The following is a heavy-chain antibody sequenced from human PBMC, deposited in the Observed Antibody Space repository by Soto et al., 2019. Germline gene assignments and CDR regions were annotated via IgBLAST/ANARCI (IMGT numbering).Heavy chain of an antibody. CDR2: TFYRSKWYY. V-gene: IGHV6-1*01. J-gene: IGHJ4*02. D-gene: IGHD1-26*01. Sequence: SQTLSLTCAISGDSVSSNTVAWNWIRQSPSRGLEWLGRTFYRSKWYYDYAISVKSRITITPDTSKNQFSLQLNSVTPEDTAVYYCARGWAFDYWGQGTPVTVSS. CDR3: ARGWAFDY. CDR1: GDSVSSNTVA.